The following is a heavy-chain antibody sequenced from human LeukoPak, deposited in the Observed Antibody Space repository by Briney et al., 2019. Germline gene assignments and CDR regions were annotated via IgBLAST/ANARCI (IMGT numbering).Heavy chain of an antibody. J-gene: IGHJ6*02. D-gene: IGHD6-13*01. V-gene: IGHV3-30*18. CDR1: GFTFSSYG. CDR3: AKPSLREQQLIYGMDV. CDR2: IPYDGSNK. Sequence: GRSLRLSCAASGFTFSSYGMHWVRQAPGKGLEWVAVIPYDGSNKYYADSVKGRFTISRDNSKNTLYLQMNSLRAEDTAVYYCAKPSLREQQLIYGMDVWGQGTTVTVSS.